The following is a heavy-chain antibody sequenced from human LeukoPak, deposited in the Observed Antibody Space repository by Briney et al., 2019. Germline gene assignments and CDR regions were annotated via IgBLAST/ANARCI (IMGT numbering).Heavy chain of an antibody. Sequence: ASVKVSCKASGYTFTSYAMNWVRQAPGQGLEWMGWINTNTGNPTYAQGFTGRFVFSLDTSVSTAYLQISSLKAEDTAVYYCARDRAVLTYGDYLYYYYYMDVWGKGTTVTVSS. V-gene: IGHV7-4-1*02. D-gene: IGHD4-17*01. CDR2: INTNTGNP. CDR3: ARDRAVLTYGDYLYYYYYMDV. CDR1: GYTFTSYA. J-gene: IGHJ6*03.